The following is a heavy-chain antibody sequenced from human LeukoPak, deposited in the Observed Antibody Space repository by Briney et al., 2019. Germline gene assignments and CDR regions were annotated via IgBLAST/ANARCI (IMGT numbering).Heavy chain of an antibody. CDR2: ISSSGSTK. V-gene: IGHV3-48*02. CDR1: GFTFSSSS. CDR3: AVEGYCSGGSCYTNWFDP. D-gene: IGHD2-15*01. Sequence: GGSLRLSCAASGFTFSSSSMNWVRQAPGKGLEWVSYISSSGSTKYYADSVKGRITISRDNAKNSLYLQMNSLRDEDTAVYYCAVEGYCSGGSCYTNWFDPWGQGTLVTVSS. J-gene: IGHJ5*02.